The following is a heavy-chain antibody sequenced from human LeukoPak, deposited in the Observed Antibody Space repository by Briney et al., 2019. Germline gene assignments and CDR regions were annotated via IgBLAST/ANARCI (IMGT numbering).Heavy chain of an antibody. J-gene: IGHJ4*02. CDR1: GFTFSSYE. V-gene: IGHV3-48*03. CDR2: ISSSGSTT. D-gene: IGHD6-13*01. CDR3: ARIAAAGSHFDY. Sequence: PGGTLRLSCAASGFTFSSYEMNWVRQAPGKGLEWVSYISSSGSTTYYADSVKGRFTISRDNAKNSLYLQMNSLRAEDTAVYYCARIAAAGSHFDYWGQGTLVTVSS.